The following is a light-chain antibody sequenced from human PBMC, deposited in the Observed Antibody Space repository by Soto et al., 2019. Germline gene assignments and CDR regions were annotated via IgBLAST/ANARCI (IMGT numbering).Light chain of an antibody. CDR1: QSISSW. Sequence: DLQMTQSPSTLSASVGDRVTITCRASQSISSWLAWYQQKPGRAPNLLIYAASNLKAGVPSTFSGSGSGTEFTLTISSLQPDDFATYYCQQYATYPWTFGQGTKVEIK. V-gene: IGKV1-5*01. CDR3: QQYATYPWT. CDR2: AAS. J-gene: IGKJ1*01.